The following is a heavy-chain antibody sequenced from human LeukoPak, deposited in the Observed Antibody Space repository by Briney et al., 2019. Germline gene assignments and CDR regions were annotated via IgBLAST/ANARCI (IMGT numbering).Heavy chain of an antibody. CDR3: ARGSGGYSYGFYYFDY. J-gene: IGHJ4*02. CDR1: GGSISSSSYY. Sequence: SETLSLTCAVYGGSISSSSYYWGWIRQPPGKGLEWIGEINHSGSTNYNPSLKSRVTISVDTSKNQFSLKLSSVTAADTAVYYCARGSGGYSYGFYYFDYWGQGTLVTVSS. V-gene: IGHV4-34*01. CDR2: INHSGST. D-gene: IGHD5-18*01.